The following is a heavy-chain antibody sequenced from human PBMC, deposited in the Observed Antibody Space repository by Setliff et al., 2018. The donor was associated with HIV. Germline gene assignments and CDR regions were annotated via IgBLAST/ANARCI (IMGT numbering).Heavy chain of an antibody. CDR1: GYSFTSYW. D-gene: IGHD3-22*01. CDR3: ARHYYDSSGYGRDI. CDR2: IDPSDSYI. Sequence: GESLKISCKGSGYSFTSYWISWVRQMPGKGLEWMGRIDPSDSYISYSPSFQGHVTISTDKSISTAYLQWSTLTASDTAIYFCARHYYDSSGYGRDIWGQGTMVTVSS. V-gene: IGHV5-10-1*01. J-gene: IGHJ3*02.